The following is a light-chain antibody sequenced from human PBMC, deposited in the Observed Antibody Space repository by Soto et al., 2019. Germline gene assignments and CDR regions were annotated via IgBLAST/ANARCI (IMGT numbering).Light chain of an antibody. CDR1: NSNIGSNT. CDR3: SAWDDSLNGLYV. CDR2: SND. Sequence: QSVLTQPPSASGTPGQRVTISCSGSNSNIGSNTVNWYQHLPGTAPKLLIYSNDRRPSGVPERFSGSKSGTSASLAISGLQSEDEADYYCSAWDDSLNGLYVFGTGTKVTVL. J-gene: IGLJ1*01. V-gene: IGLV1-44*01.